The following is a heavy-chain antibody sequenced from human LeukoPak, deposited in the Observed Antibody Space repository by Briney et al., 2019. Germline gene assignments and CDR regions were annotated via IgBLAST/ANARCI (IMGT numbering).Heavy chain of an antibody. CDR3: ARMASNYYDSSGFPEVFDY. CDR1: GGSISSYY. V-gene: IGHV4-59*01. D-gene: IGHD3-22*01. Sequence: SETLSLTCTVSGGSISSYYWNWIRQPPGKGLEWIGYIYYSGSTNYNPSLKSRVTISVDTSKNQFSLKLSSVTAADTAVYYCARMASNYYDSSGFPEVFDYWGQGTLVTVSP. J-gene: IGHJ4*02. CDR2: IYYSGST.